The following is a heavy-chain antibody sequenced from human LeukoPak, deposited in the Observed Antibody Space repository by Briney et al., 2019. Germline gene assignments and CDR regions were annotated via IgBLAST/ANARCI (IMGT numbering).Heavy chain of an antibody. J-gene: IGHJ4*02. CDR2: INHSGST. Sequence: SETLSLTCAVYGGSFSGYYWSWIRQPPGKGLEWIGEINHSGSTNYNPSLKSRVTISVDTSKNQFSLKLSSVTAADTAVYYCARRAISSSWYRQGEYYFDCWGQGTLVTVSS. CDR1: GGSFSGYY. CDR3: ARRAISSSWYRQGEYYFDC. D-gene: IGHD6-13*01. V-gene: IGHV4-34*01.